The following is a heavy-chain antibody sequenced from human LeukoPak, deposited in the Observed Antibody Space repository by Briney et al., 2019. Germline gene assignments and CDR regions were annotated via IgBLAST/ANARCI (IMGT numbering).Heavy chain of an antibody. Sequence: SETLSLTCTVSGGSISSSSYYWGWIRQPPGKGLEWIGSIYYSGRTYYNPSLKSRVTISVDTSKNQFSLKLSSVTAADTAVYYCARRSSGGSLTPFGAFDYWGQGTLVTVSS. J-gene: IGHJ4*02. CDR2: IYYSGRT. CDR1: GGSISSSSYY. D-gene: IGHD3-10*01. V-gene: IGHV4-39*01. CDR3: ARRSSGGSLTPFGAFDY.